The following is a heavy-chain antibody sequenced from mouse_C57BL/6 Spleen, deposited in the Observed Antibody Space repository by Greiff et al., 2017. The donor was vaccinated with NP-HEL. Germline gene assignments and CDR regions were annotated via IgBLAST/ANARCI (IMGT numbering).Heavy chain of an antibody. D-gene: IGHD2-5*01. V-gene: IGHV7-3*01. Sequence: DVQLQESGGGLVQPGGSLSLSCAASGFTFTDYYMSWVRQPPGKALEWLGFIRNKANGYTTEYSASVKGRFTISRDNSQSILYLQMNALRAEDSATYYCARSYSNYYFDYWGQGTTLTVSS. CDR3: ARSYSNYYFDY. J-gene: IGHJ2*01. CDR2: IRNKANGYTT. CDR1: GFTFTDYY.